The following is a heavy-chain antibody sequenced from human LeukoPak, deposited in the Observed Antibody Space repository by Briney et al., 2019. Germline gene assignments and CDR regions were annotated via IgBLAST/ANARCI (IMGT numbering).Heavy chain of an antibody. V-gene: IGHV3-11*05. D-gene: IGHD3-10*01. Sequence: GGSLRLSCAASGFTFSDYYMSWIRQAPGKGLEWVSYISSSSSYTNYADSVKGRFTISRDNAKNSLYLQMNSLRAEDTAVYYCAREKYYGSGAFDPWGQGTLVTVSS. CDR1: GFTFSDYY. J-gene: IGHJ5*02. CDR3: AREKYYGSGAFDP. CDR2: ISSSSSYT.